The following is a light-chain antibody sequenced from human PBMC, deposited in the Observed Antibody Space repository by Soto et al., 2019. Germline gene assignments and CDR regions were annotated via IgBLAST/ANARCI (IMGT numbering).Light chain of an antibody. J-gene: IGKJ5*01. CDR2: GAT. V-gene: IGKV3D-20*02. CDR3: QQRSNWPTIT. Sequence: EVVLTQSPGTLSLSPGESATLSCSTSQSISSGYLAWYQQKPGQAPRLLIYGATSRATGIPGRFSGSGSGTDFTLTVSGLEPEDFAVYYCQQRSNWPTITFGQGTRLEI. CDR1: QSISSGY.